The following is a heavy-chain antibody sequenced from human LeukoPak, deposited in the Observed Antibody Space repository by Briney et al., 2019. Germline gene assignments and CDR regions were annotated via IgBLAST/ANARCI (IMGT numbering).Heavy chain of an antibody. V-gene: IGHV1-69*04. Sequence: GASVKVSCKASGGTFSSYAISWVRQAPGQGLEWMGRIIPILGIANYAQKFQGRVTITADNSTSTAYMELSSLRSEDTAVYYCAYQASLYSSGWYEEGFFDYWGQGTLVTVSS. CDR3: AYQASLYSSGWYEEGFFDY. CDR2: IIPILGIA. CDR1: GGTFSSYA. J-gene: IGHJ4*02. D-gene: IGHD6-19*01.